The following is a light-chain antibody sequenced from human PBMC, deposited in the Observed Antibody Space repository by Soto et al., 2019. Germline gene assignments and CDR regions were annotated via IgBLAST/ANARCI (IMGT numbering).Light chain of an antibody. CDR1: TSNIGAGND. J-gene: IGLJ1*01. Sequence: QSVLTQPPSVSGAPGQRINISCAGTTSNIGAGNDVHWYQHLPGTAPQLLIYDNINRPSGVPDRFSGSKSGASASLAISGLQAEDEADYYCQPYDSSLSGYGFGNGTKVTVL. CDR3: QPYDSSLSGYG. CDR2: DNI. V-gene: IGLV1-40*01.